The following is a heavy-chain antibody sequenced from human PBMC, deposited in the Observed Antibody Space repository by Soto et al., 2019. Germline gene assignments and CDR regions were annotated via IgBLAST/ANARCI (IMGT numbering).Heavy chain of an antibody. CDR2: VYSGGGT. D-gene: IGHD3-9*01. J-gene: IGHJ6*02. CDR3: AREKTPMSPHYFYYGMDV. Sequence: SETLSLTCTVSGGSLRGYSWSWIRQSPEKGLEWIGYVYSGGGTNYSPPFMGRVTISVDTTDNQFSLKLNSATAADTAVYYCAREKTPMSPHYFYYGMDVWGQGTTVTVSS. V-gene: IGHV4-59*01. CDR1: GGSLRGYS.